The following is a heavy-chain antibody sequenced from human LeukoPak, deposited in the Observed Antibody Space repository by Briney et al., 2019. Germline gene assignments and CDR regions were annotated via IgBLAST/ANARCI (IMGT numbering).Heavy chain of an antibody. D-gene: IGHD1-26*01. Sequence: ASVKVSCKASGYTFTSYDINWVRQATGQGLEWMGRIIPILGIANYAQKFQGRVTITADKSTSTAYMELSSLRSEDTAVYYCARESQPEGARLLDYWGQGTLVTVSS. J-gene: IGHJ4*02. CDR1: GYTFTSYD. V-gene: IGHV1-69*04. CDR2: IIPILGIA. CDR3: ARESQPEGARLLDY.